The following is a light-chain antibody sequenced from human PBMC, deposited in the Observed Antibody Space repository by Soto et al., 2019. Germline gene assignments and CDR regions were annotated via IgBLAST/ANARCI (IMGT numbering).Light chain of an antibody. J-gene: IGLJ1*01. CDR1: ALATQY. CDR3: QSADNSATYV. V-gene: IGLV3-25*02. CDR2: KDT. Sequence: SYELTQPPSVSVSPGQTAKITCSGAALATQYAFWYHVRPGQAPVLGIYKDTERPSGIPERFSGSGSGTTVTLTIGGVQAEDEGDSYCQSADNSATYVFGTGTKLTVL.